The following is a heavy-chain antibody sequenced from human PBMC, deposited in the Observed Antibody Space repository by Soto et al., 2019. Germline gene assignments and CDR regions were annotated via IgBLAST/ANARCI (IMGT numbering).Heavy chain of an antibody. CDR2: LSYTEST. V-gene: IGHV4-30-4*01. D-gene: IGHD2-8*02. CDR1: GGPVRDAFSY. CDR3: ARELEGGVFDI. Sequence: PSVTLSLTCTVSGGPVRDAFSYWSWIRQPPGTGPEWMGYLSYTESTYYNPSLRNRATISVDESSNLMSLRLSSVTAADTAVYYCARELEGGVFDIWGRGTLVTVSS. J-gene: IGHJ3*02.